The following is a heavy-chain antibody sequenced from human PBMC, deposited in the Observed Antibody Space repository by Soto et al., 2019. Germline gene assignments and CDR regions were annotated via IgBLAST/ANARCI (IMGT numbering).Heavy chain of an antibody. V-gene: IGHV3-30*18. J-gene: IGHJ2*01. CDR2: ISYDGSNK. CDR1: GFTFSSYC. Sequence: QVQLVESGGGLVQPGRSLRLSCAASGFTFSSYCIHWVRQAPGKGLEWVAVISYDGSNKYYADSVPGRFTISRDNSKNPLYLQMNSLRAEDTAVYYCAKDSAEDGYFGLWGRGTMLTVSS. CDR3: AKDSAEDGYFGL.